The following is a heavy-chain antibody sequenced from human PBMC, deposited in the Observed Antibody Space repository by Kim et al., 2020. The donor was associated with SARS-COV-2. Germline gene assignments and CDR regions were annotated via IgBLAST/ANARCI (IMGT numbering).Heavy chain of an antibody. J-gene: IGHJ4*01. CDR3: ATGGGHTAIDRDF. CDR1: SGPMRSSGYY. CDR2: IFNGGDT. D-gene: IGHD5-18*01. V-gene: IGHV4-39*02. Sequence: SETLSLTCTVSSGPMRSSGYYWGWLRHSPGKGLEWIGSIFNGGDTNYNPSLKSRVTISVDTSKNQFSLKVRSVTAADTAVYYCATGGGHTAIDRDF.